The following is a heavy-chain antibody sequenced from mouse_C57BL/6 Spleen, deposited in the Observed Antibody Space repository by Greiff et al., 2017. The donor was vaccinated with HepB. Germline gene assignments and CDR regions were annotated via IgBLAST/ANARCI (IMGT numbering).Heavy chain of an antibody. CDR1: GYAFTNYL. CDR3: ARFYANFDY. Sequence: QVQLQQSGAELVRPGTSVKVSCKASGYAFTNYLIEWVKQRPGQGLEWIGVINPGSGGTNYNEKFKGKATLTADKSSSTAYMQLSSLTSEDSAVYFCARFYANFDYWGQGTTLTVSS. D-gene: IGHD2-3*01. V-gene: IGHV1-54*01. J-gene: IGHJ2*01. CDR2: INPGSGGT.